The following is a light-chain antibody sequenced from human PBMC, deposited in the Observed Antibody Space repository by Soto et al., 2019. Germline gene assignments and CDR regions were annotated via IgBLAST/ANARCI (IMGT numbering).Light chain of an antibody. CDR2: DAS. Sequence: DIQMTQSPSTLSASVGDRVTITCRASQSISSWLAWYQQKPGKAPKLLIYDASSLESGGPSRFSGSGSGTEFTLTISSLQPDDFATYYCQQYNSMGTFGQGTKVEIK. J-gene: IGKJ1*01. CDR1: QSISSW. CDR3: QQYNSMGT. V-gene: IGKV1-5*01.